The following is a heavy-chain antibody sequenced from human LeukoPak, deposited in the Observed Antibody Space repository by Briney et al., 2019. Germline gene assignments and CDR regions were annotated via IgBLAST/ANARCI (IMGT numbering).Heavy chain of an antibody. CDR1: TGTFSSYA. J-gene: IGHJ4*02. V-gene: IGHV1-69*01. Sequence: ASVKVYCKASTGTFSSYAISWVRQAPGQGLEWMGGIIPIFGTANYAQKFQGRVTITADESTSTAYMELSSLRSEDTAVYYCARVRDGSDNYFDYWGQGTLVTVSS. CDR3: ARVRDGSDNYFDY. D-gene: IGHD5-24*01. CDR2: IIPIFGTA.